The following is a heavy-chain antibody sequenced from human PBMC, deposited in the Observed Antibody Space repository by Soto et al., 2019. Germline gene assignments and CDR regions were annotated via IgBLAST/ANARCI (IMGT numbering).Heavy chain of an antibody. CDR3: ARQSSGWYNWLDP. Sequence: SETLSLTCAVSGGSISSGGYSWSWIRQPPGKGLEWTGYIYYSGSIYYNPSLKSRVTISVDTSKNQFSLKLSSVTAAETAVYYCARQSSGWYNWLDPWGQGTLVTV. CDR2: IYYSGSI. CDR1: GGSISSGGYS. D-gene: IGHD6-19*01. V-gene: IGHV4-30-2*03. J-gene: IGHJ5*02.